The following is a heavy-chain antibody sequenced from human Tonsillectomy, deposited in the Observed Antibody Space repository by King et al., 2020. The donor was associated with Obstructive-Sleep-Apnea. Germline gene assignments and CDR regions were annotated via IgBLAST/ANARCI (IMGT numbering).Heavy chain of an antibody. CDR3: ARVAIVGIVISRCYFDY. CDR1: GDSISSSKYY. D-gene: IGHD3-3*01. CDR2: IYYSGST. Sequence: LQLQESGPGLVKPSETLSLTCTVSGDSISSSKYYWGWIRQPPGKGLEWIGTIYYSGSTFYNPSLNSRVTILVDTSKNHFSLMLRSVTAADTAVYYCARVAIVGIVISRCYFDYWGQGAPVTVSS. J-gene: IGHJ4*02. V-gene: IGHV4-39*07.